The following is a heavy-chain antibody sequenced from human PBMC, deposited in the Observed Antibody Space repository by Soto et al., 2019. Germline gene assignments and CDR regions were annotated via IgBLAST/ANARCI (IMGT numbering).Heavy chain of an antibody. CDR2: MNGAGTST. D-gene: IGHD3-10*01. CDR1: RFSLGTYA. J-gene: IGHJ6*02. Sequence: GGALRLSCTASRFSLGTYAMTWVRQPPGKGLEWVSSMNGAGTSTSHADSVKGRFTTSRDSSKNTLYLEMNSLRGEDTAIYYCARGGADHYNYGLDVWGQGTTVTVSS. V-gene: IGHV3-23*01. CDR3: ARGGADHYNYGLDV.